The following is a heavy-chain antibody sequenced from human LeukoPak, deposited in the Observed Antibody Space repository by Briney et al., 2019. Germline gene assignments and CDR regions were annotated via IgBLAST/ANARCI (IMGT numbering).Heavy chain of an antibody. J-gene: IGHJ4*02. CDR3: AREASSGSYQYYFDY. D-gene: IGHD3-10*01. CDR2: IYYSGST. Sequence: KPSETLSLTCTVSGGSISSYYWSWIQQPPGKGLEWIGYIYYSGSTNYNPSLKSRVTISVDTSKNQFSLKLSSVTAADTAVYYCAREASSGSYQYYFDYWGQGTLVTVSS. CDR1: GGSISSYY. V-gene: IGHV4-59*01.